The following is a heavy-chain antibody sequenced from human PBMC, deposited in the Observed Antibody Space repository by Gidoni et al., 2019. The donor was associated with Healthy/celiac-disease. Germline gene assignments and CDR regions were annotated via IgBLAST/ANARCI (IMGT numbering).Heavy chain of an antibody. V-gene: IGHV3-30*18. J-gene: IGHJ5*02. CDR1: GFTLSSYG. CDR2: ISYDGSNK. D-gene: IGHD5-12*01. Sequence: QVQLVESGGGVVQPGRSLRLSCAASGFTLSSYGLHWVRQAPGKGLEWVAVISYDGSNKYYADSVKGRFTISRDNSKNTLYLQMNSLRAEDTAVYYCAKDEHENIVATGWGGDWFDPWGQGTLVTVSS. CDR3: AKDEHENIVATGWGGDWFDP.